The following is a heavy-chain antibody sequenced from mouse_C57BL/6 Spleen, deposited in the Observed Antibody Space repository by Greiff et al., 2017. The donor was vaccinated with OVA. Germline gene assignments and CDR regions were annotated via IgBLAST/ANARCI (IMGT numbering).Heavy chain of an antibody. J-gene: IGHJ3*01. V-gene: IGHV1-18*01. CDR2: INPNNGGT. CDR3: ARGGLTGTETAWFAY. Sequence: EVQLQQSGPELVKPGASVKIPCKASGYTFTDYNMDWVKQSHGKSLEWIGDINPNNGGTIYNQKFKGKATLTVDKSSSTAYMELRSLTSEDTAVYYCARGGLTGTETAWFAYWGQGTLVTVSA. CDR1: GYTFTDYN. D-gene: IGHD4-1*01.